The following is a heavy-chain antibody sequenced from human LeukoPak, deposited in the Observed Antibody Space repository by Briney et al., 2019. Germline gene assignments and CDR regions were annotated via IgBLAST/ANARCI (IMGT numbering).Heavy chain of an antibody. Sequence: NPGGSLRLSCAASGFTFSSYSMNWVRQAPGKGLEWVSSISSSSSYIYYADSVKGRFTISRDNAKNSLYLQMNSLRAEDTAVYYCASGGRTDIDYWGQGTLVTVSS. J-gene: IGHJ4*02. CDR3: ASGGRTDIDY. V-gene: IGHV3-21*01. CDR1: GFTFSSYS. CDR2: ISSSSSYI.